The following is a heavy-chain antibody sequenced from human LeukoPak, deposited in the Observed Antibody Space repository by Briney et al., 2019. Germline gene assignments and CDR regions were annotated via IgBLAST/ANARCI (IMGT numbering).Heavy chain of an antibody. CDR3: ARVGYDYVWGSYPLDY. V-gene: IGHV4-4*07. CDR2: IYTSGST. CDR1: GGSISSYY. J-gene: IGHJ4*02. Sequence: SETLSLTCTVSGGSISSYYWSWTRQPAGKGLEWIGRIYTSGSTNYNPSLKSRVTMSVDTSKNQFSLKLSSVTAADTAVYYCARVGYDYVWGSYPLDYWGQGTLVTVSS. D-gene: IGHD3-16*02.